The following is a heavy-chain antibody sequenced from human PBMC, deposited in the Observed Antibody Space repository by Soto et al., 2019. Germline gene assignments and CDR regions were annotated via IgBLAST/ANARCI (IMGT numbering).Heavy chain of an antibody. J-gene: IGHJ6*02. V-gene: IGHV3-74*01. CDR1: GFTFSSYW. D-gene: IGHD6-25*01. CDR2: INSDGSST. CDR3: ARDKRLCYYYYVMDV. Sequence: GGSLRLSCAASGFTFSSYWMHWGRQAPGKRLVWVSRINSDGSSTSYADSVKGRFTISRDNAKNTLYLQMNSLRAEDTAVYYCARDKRLCYYYYVMDVWGQGSTDPGSS.